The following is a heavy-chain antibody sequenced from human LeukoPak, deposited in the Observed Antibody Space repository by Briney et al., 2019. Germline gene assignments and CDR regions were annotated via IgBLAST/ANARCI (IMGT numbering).Heavy chain of an antibody. CDR3: AAGGRV. Sequence: PGGSLRLSCAASGFTLSNAWMNWVRQAPGKWLEWVGRIQSKTDGGTTEYAAPVKGRFTISRDDSTTTLYLQMNSLKTEDTGVYYCAAGGRVWGQGTTVTVSS. J-gene: IGHJ6*02. CDR2: IQSKTDGGTT. CDR1: GFTLSNAW. D-gene: IGHD3-10*01. V-gene: IGHV3-15*01.